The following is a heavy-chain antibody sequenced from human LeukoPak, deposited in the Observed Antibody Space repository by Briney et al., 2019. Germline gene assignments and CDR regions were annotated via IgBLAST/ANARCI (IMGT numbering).Heavy chain of an antibody. CDR3: AKDMEIYGDYTGLHFDY. CDR1: GFTFSSYA. D-gene: IGHD4-17*01. V-gene: IGHV3-23*01. Sequence: PGGSLRLSCAASGFTFSSYAMSWVRQAPGKGLEWVSAISGSGGSTYYADSVKGRFTISRDNSKNTLYLQMNSLRAEDTAVYYCAKDMEIYGDYTGLHFDYWGQGTLATVSS. CDR2: ISGSGGST. J-gene: IGHJ4*02.